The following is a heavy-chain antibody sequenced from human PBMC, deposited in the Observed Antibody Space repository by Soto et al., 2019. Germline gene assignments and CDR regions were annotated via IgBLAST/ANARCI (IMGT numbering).Heavy chain of an antibody. D-gene: IGHD3-3*01. CDR1: GFTFSSYG. V-gene: IGHV3-33*01. CDR2: IWYDGSNK. Sequence: QVQLVESGGGVVQPGRSLRLSCAASGFTFSSYGMHWVRQAPGKGLEWVAVIWYDGSNKYYADSVKGRFTISRDNSKNTMYLHMNSLRAEDTAVYYCARGRTIFGVVIGRINYWGQGTLVTVS. CDR3: ARGRTIFGVVIGRINY. J-gene: IGHJ4*02.